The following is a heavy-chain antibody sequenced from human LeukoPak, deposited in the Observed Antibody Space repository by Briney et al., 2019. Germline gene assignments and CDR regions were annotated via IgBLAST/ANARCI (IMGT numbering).Heavy chain of an antibody. J-gene: IGHJ4*02. CDR3: ARAWGGYNAASFDY. D-gene: IGHD5-24*01. Sequence: ASVTVSFTASGYTFTVYYMHWVRQAPGQGLEWMGWINPNSGGTNYAQKFQGRVTMTRDTSISTAYMELSRLRSDDTAVYYCARAWGGYNAASFDYWGQGTLVTVSS. V-gene: IGHV1-2*02. CDR1: GYTFTVYY. CDR2: INPNSGGT.